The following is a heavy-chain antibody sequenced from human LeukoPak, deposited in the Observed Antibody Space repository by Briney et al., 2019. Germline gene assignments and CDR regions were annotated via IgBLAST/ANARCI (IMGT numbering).Heavy chain of an antibody. J-gene: IGHJ4*02. Sequence: ESGPTLVKPTQTLTLTCTFSGFSRSTSGVGVGWIRQPPGKALEWLALIYWDDDKLYSPSLNTRLTITTDTSTNQVVLTMTNMDPVDTAPYYCAHSLWFAEGDYWGQGTLVTVSS. CDR1: GFSRSTSGVG. V-gene: IGHV2-5*02. CDR2: IYWDDDK. CDR3: AHSLWFAEGDY. D-gene: IGHD3-10*01.